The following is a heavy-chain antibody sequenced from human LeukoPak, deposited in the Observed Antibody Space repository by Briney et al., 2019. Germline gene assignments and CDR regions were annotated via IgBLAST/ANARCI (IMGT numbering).Heavy chain of an antibody. Sequence: GGSLRLSCVASGFSFSRYDMHWVRQAPGKGLEWVAVISYDGSNKYYADSVKGRFTISRDNSKNTLYLQMNSLRAEDTAVYYCARDGYGGNSDYWGQGTLVTVSS. J-gene: IGHJ4*02. V-gene: IGHV3-30*04. CDR2: ISYDGSNK. D-gene: IGHD4-23*01. CDR1: GFSFSRYD. CDR3: ARDGYGGNSDY.